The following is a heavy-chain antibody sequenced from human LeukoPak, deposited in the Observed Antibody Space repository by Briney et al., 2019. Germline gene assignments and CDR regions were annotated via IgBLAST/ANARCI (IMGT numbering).Heavy chain of an antibody. D-gene: IGHD4-17*01. CDR1: GGSISSGDYY. CDR3: AREALRPSRWFDP. Sequence: NPSETLSLTCTVPGGSISSGDYYWSWIRQPPGKGLEWIGYIYYSGSTYYNPSLKSRVTISVDTSNNQFSLKLSSVTAADTAVYYCAREALRPSRWFDPWGQGTLVTVSS. CDR2: IYYSGST. V-gene: IGHV4-30-4*01. J-gene: IGHJ5*02.